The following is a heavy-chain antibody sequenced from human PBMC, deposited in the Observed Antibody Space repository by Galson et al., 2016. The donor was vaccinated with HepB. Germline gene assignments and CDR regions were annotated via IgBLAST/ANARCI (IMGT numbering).Heavy chain of an antibody. V-gene: IGHV1-18*01. CDR3: ARDRDAALDY. Sequence: SVKVSCKASGYTFTNNGISWVRQAPGQGLEWMGWISAYSGNTNYAQKFQGRLTLTKDTSASTVYMELRSLGFDDTAMYYCARDRDAALDYWGQGALVTVSS. CDR2: ISAYSGNT. CDR1: GYTFTNNG. J-gene: IGHJ4*02. D-gene: IGHD6-13*01.